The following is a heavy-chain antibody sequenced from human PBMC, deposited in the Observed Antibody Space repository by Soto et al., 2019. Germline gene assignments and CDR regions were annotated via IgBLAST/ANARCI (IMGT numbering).Heavy chain of an antibody. D-gene: IGHD4-4*01. CDR2: IYSGGST. CDR3: ARESVVTTGHMAYYYYGMDV. V-gene: IGHV3-53*01. J-gene: IGHJ6*02. CDR1: GFTVSSNY. Sequence: GGSLRLSCAASGFTVSSNYMSWVRQGPGKGLEWVSVIYSGGSTYYADSVKGRFTISRDNSKNTLYLQMNSLRAVDTAVYYCARESVVTTGHMAYYYYGMDVWGQGTTVTVSS.